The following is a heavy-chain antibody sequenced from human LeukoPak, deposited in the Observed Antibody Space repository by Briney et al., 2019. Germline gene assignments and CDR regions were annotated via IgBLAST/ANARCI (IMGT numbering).Heavy chain of an antibody. CDR3: ARSTITIFGVVILSAGMFDY. CDR2: IYYSGST. CDR1: GGSISSGDYY. Sequence: SETLSLTCTVSGGSISSGDYYWSWIRQPPGKGLEWIGYIYYSGSTYYNPSLKSRVTISLDTSKNQFSLKLSSVTAADTAVYYCARSTITIFGVVILSAGMFDYWGQGTLVTVSS. D-gene: IGHD3-3*01. V-gene: IGHV4-30-4*08. J-gene: IGHJ4*02.